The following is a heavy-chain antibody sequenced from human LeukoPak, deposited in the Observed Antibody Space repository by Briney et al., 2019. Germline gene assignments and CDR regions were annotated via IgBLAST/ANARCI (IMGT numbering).Heavy chain of an antibody. V-gene: IGHV3-74*01. CDR2: INSDGSST. Sequence: AGGSLRLSCAASGFTFSSYWMHWVRQAPGKGLVWVSRINSDGSSTSYADSVKGRFTISRDNAKNTLYLQMNSLRAEDTAVYYCARTNLVAEPFDYWGHGILVTVSS. J-gene: IGHJ4*01. CDR3: ARTNLVAEPFDY. CDR1: GFTFSSYW. D-gene: IGHD2-8*02.